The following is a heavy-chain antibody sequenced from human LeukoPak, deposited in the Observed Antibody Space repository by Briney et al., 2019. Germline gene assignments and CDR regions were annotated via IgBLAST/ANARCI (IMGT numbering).Heavy chain of an antibody. V-gene: IGHV1-24*01. CDR3: ATQWLVKGGFDY. D-gene: IGHD6-19*01. Sequence: ASVKVSCKVSGYTLTELSMHWVRQAPGKGLEWMGGFDPEDGETIYAQKFQGRVTMTEDTSTDTAYMELSSLRSEDTAVCYCATQWLVKGGFDYWGQGTLVTVSS. J-gene: IGHJ4*02. CDR2: FDPEDGET. CDR1: GYTLTELS.